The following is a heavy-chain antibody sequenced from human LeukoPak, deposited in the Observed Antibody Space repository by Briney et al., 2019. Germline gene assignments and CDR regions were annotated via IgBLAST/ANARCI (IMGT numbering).Heavy chain of an antibody. Sequence: GASVKVSCKASGYTFTSYAMNWVRQAPGQGLEWMGWINTNTGNPTYAQGFTGRFVFSLDTSVSAAYLQICSLKAEDTAVYYCARESVVAQLALDPWGQGTLVTVSS. CDR2: INTNTGNP. V-gene: IGHV7-4-1*01. CDR3: ARESVVAQLALDP. J-gene: IGHJ5*02. D-gene: IGHD2-15*01. CDR1: GYTFTSYA.